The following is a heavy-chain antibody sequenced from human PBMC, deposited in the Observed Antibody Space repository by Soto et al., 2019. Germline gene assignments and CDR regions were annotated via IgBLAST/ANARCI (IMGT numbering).Heavy chain of an antibody. D-gene: IGHD3-3*01. CDR1: GYTFTSYG. Sequence: QVQLVQSGAEVKKPGASVKVSCKASGYTFTSYGISWVRQAPGQGLEWMGWISAYNGNTNYAQKLQGRVTMTTDTSRSTAYMELRSLRSDDTALYYCARDQGNVWSGYYGDDAFDIWGQGTMVTVSS. CDR3: ARDQGNVWSGYYGDDAFDI. J-gene: IGHJ3*02. V-gene: IGHV1-18*01. CDR2: ISAYNGNT.